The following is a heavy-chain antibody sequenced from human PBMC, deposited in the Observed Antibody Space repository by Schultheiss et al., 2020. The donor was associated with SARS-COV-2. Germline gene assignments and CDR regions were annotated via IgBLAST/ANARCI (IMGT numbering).Heavy chain of an antibody. V-gene: IGHV1-8*01. J-gene: IGHJ6*02. CDR3: ARSSSSWYDPLYYYGMDV. CDR1: GYTFTSYD. Sequence: ASVKVSCKASGYTFTSYDINWVRQATGQGLEWMGWMNPNSGNTGYAQKFQGRVTMTRNTSISTAYMELSSLRSEDTAVYYCARSSSSWYDPLYYYGMDVWGQGTTVTVSS. D-gene: IGHD6-13*01. CDR2: MNPNSGNT.